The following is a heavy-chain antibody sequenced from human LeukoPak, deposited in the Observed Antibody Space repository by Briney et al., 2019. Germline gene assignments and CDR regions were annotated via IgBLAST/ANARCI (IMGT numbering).Heavy chain of an antibody. V-gene: IGHV1-69*01. J-gene: IGHJ5*02. CDR3: ARGTSYLDP. D-gene: IGHD3-16*01. CDR1: GGTFSSYA. Sequence: ASVKVSCKASGGTFSSYAISWVRQAPGQGLEWMGGIIPIFGTANYAQKFQGRVTITADESTSTAYMELRTLISDDTAIYYCARGTSYLDPWGQGTLVTVSS. CDR2: IIPIFGTA.